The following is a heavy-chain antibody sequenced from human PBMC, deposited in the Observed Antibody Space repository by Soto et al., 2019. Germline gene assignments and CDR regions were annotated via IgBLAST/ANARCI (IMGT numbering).Heavy chain of an antibody. CDR2: IIPIFGTA. J-gene: IGHJ6*01. Sequence: ASVNVPCKDSGGTFSSDAISWVRQAPGQGLEWMGGIIPIFGTANYAQKFQGRVTITADESTSTAYMELSSLRSEDTAVYYCARASDRKNSGYDYGAPYYYGMDVW. CDR1: GGTFSSDA. D-gene: IGHD5-12*01. V-gene: IGHV1-69*01. CDR3: ARASDRKNSGYDYGAPYYYGMDV.